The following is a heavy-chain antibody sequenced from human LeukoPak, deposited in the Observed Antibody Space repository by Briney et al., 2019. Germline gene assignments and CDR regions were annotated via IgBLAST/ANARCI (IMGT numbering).Heavy chain of an antibody. CDR3: VRDGGVSGYDLLDY. D-gene: IGHD5-12*01. V-gene: IGHV3-69-1*01. CDR1: GFTFSDYY. J-gene: IGHJ4*02. Sequence: GGSLRLSCAAPGFTFSDYYMTWVRQAPGKGLEWVSSISSSGTIYYADSVKGRFTISRDNAKNSLYLQMNSLRAEDTAVYYCVRDGGVSGYDLLDYWGQGTLVTVSS. CDR2: ISSSGTI.